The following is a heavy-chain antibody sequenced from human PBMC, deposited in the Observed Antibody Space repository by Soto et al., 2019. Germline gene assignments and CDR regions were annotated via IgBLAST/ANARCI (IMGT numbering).Heavy chain of an antibody. J-gene: IGHJ4*02. CDR1: GASVRSGDYY. V-gene: IGHV4-30-4*01. CDR2: IYNSGGS. Sequence: QVQLQESGPGLVKPSQTLSLTCSASGASVRSGDYYWSCIRHAPGKGLEWIGYIYNSGGSYYNPSLKGRLIISIDTSKNQFSLKLNSVTAADTAIYYCVGTGTTDDYWGRGNLVTLAS. D-gene: IGHD4-17*01. CDR3: VGTGTTDDY.